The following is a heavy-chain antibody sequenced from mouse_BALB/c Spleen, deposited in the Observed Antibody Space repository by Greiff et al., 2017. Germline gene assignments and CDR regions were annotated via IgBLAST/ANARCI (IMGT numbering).Heavy chain of an antibody. D-gene: IGHD2-3*01. J-gene: IGHJ2*01. CDR1: GYAFSSYW. V-gene: IGHV1-80*01. CDR3: ARDGY. Sequence: VKLMESGAELVRPGSSVKISCKASGYAFSSYWMNWVKQRPGQGLEWIGQIYPGDGDTNYNGKFKGKATLTADKSSSTAYMQLSSLTSEDSAVYFCARDGYWGQGTTRTVSS. CDR2: IYPGDGDT.